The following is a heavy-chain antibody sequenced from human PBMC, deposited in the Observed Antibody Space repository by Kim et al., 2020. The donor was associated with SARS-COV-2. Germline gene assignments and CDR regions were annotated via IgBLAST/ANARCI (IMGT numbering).Heavy chain of an antibody. CDR2: ISAYNGNT. CDR3: ARGGSRVTMIVVVMADAFDI. D-gene: IGHD3-22*01. J-gene: IGHJ3*02. V-gene: IGHV1-18*01. CDR1: GYTFTGYG. Sequence: ASVKVSCKASGYTFTGYGISWVRQAPGQGLEWMGWISAYNGNTNYAQKLQGRVTMTTDTSTSTAYMELRSLRSDDTAVYYCARGGSRVTMIVVVMADAFDIWGQGTMVTVSS.